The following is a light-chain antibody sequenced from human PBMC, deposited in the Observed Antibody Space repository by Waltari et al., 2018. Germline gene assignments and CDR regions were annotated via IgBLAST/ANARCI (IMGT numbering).Light chain of an antibody. V-gene: IGKV1-27*01. CDR2: RAS. Sequence: DIQMTQSPSSLSASVGDTVTITCRASHAIDNFLAWFQQKPGNPPKLLISRASTLKPGVPARFRGSGSGTHFTLTINGLQPEDVASYFCQKYDSVPLTFGGGTRVEIK. J-gene: IGKJ4*01. CDR3: QKYDSVPLT. CDR1: HAIDNF.